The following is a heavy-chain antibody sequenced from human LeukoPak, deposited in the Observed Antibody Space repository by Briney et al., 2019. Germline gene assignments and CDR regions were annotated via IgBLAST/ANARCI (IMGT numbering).Heavy chain of an antibody. CDR1: GFTFSSYS. V-gene: IGHV3-21*01. CDR2: ISSSSSYI. D-gene: IGHD6-13*01. Sequence: PGGSLRLSCAASGFTFSSYSMNWVRQAPGKGLEWVSSISSSSSYIYYADSVKGRFTISRDNAKNSLYLQMNSLRAEDTAVYYCARDATPIAAPGTGWFDPWGQGTLVTVSS. J-gene: IGHJ5*02. CDR3: ARDATPIAAPGTGWFDP.